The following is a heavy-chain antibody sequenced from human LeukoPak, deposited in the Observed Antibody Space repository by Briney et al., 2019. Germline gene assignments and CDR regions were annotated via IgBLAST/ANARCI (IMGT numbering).Heavy chain of an antibody. J-gene: IGHJ4*02. V-gene: IGHV4-61*01. CDR1: GGSISSSSYY. Sequence: SETLSLTCTVSGGSISSSSYYWSWIRQPPGKGLEWIGYIYYSGSTNYNPSLKSRVTISVDTSKNQFSLKLSSVTAADTAVYYCARHMKGRGLLTVTKYYFDYWGQGTLVTVSS. CDR2: IYYSGST. CDR3: ARHMKGRGLLTVTKYYFDY. D-gene: IGHD4-17*01.